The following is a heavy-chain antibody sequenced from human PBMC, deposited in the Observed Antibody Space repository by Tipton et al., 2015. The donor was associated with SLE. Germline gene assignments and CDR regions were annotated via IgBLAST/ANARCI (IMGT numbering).Heavy chain of an antibody. CDR2: IHGSDDTT. J-gene: IGHJ3*01. CDR3: AKDILRWAFEF. CDR1: GFAFSNNA. V-gene: IGHV3-23*01. D-gene: IGHD4-23*01. Sequence: SLRLSCLASGFAFSNNAMSWVRQAPGKGLEWVSAIHGSDDTTHYADSVKGRFTISRDTSRNTLYLQMNSLRAEDTAVYFCAKDILRWAFEFWGQGTMVTVSS.